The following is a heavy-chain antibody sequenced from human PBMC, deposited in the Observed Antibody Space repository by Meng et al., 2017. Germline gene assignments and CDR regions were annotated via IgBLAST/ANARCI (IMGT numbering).Heavy chain of an antibody. D-gene: IGHD1-1*01. CDR1: GFTFSTYE. V-gene: IGHV3-48*03. J-gene: IGHJ4*02. CDR3: ARVWRHSRDY. Sequence: GESLKISCAASGFTFSTYEMNWVRQAPGKGLEWVSYITSSGSVIYYADSVKVRFTTSRNNAKKSLYLQINSLRAEDTAVYYCARVWRHSRDYWGQGTLVTVSS. CDR2: ITSSGSVI.